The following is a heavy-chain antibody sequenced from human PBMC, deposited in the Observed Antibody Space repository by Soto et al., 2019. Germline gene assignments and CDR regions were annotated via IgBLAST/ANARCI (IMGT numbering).Heavy chain of an antibody. CDR1: GFTFDDYG. Sequence: EVQLVESGGGVVRPGGSLRLSCAASGFTFDDYGMSWVRQAPGKGLEWVCGINWNGDSTGYADSVKGRFTISRDNAKNSLYLQMNRLRAEDTALYYCARGKRYCSGANCYSVLLYWGQGTLVTVSS. CDR3: ARGKRYCSGANCYSVLLY. V-gene: IGHV3-20*04. CDR2: INWNGDST. J-gene: IGHJ4*02. D-gene: IGHD2-15*01.